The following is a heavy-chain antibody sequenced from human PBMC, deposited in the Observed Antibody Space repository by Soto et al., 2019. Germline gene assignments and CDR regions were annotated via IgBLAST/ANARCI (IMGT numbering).Heavy chain of an antibody. CDR3: ARGPIAKGSRFLEWLPRGWFDT. Sequence: QVQLVQSGAEVKKPGASVKVSCKASGYTFTSYDINWVRQATGQGLEWMGWMNPNSGNTGYAQKLQGRVTMTRNTSISTGYMELSRLRSEDTAVYYCARGPIAKGSRFLEWLPRGWFDTWGQGTLVTVSS. V-gene: IGHV1-8*01. CDR1: GYTFTSYD. CDR2: MNPNSGNT. J-gene: IGHJ5*02. D-gene: IGHD3-3*01.